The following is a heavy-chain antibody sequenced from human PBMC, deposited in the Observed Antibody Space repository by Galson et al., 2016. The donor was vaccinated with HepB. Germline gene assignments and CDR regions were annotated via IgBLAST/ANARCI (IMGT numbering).Heavy chain of an antibody. Sequence: SLRLSCAASGFTFKTFWMGWVRQAPGKGLEWVANIKEDGSETHYGDSVKGRFTASRDNAKSSLFLHLNSLSAEDTALYYCARGLSAGSCSTTTCDGTYDMWGQGTMVTVSS. D-gene: IGHD2-2*01. CDR3: ARGLSAGSCSTTTCDGTYDM. V-gene: IGHV3-7*03. J-gene: IGHJ3*02. CDR1: GFTFKTFW. CDR2: IKEDGSET.